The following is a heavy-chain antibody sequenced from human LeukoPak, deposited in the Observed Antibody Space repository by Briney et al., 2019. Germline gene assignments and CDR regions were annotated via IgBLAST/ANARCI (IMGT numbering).Heavy chain of an antibody. V-gene: IGHV4-39*01. Sequence: SETLSPTYTVSGGSISSSSYYWGWIRQPPGKGLEWIGSIYYSGSTYYNPSLKSRVTISVDTSKNQFSLKLSSVTAADTAVYYCARRSIAVAGPSGHFDYWGQGTLVTVSS. CDR3: ARRSIAVAGPSGHFDY. D-gene: IGHD6-19*01. CDR2: IYYSGST. J-gene: IGHJ4*02. CDR1: GGSISSSSYY.